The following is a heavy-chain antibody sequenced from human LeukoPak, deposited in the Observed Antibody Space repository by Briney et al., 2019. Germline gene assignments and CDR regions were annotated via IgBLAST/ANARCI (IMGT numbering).Heavy chain of an antibody. J-gene: IGHJ4*02. V-gene: IGHV3-48*03. CDR1: GFSFSNYA. CDR2: ISGSRI. D-gene: IGHD2-8*01. Sequence: GGSLRLSCAASGFSFSNYAMNWVRQAPGKGLEWLSYISGSRIYYADPVKGRFTISRDNAKNSLFLQMNSLRAEDTAVYYCARVPYCANGICYSRHYFDYWGQGTLVTVSS. CDR3: ARVPYCANGICYSRHYFDY.